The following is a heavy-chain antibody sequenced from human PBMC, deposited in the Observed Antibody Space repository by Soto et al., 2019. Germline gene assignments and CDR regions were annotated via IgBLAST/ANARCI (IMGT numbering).Heavy chain of an antibody. CDR3: ATGGPAGDFDF. D-gene: IGHD3-10*01. J-gene: IGHJ4*02. V-gene: IGHV1-24*01. CDR2: FDPEDGET. CDR1: GYTLNELS. Sequence: ASVKVSCKVSGYTLNELSMHWVRQAPGKGLEWMGGFDPEDGETVYAQIFQGRVTMTEDTSTDTANMELNSLTSEDTAVYYCATGGPAGDFDFWGQGTLDTVSS.